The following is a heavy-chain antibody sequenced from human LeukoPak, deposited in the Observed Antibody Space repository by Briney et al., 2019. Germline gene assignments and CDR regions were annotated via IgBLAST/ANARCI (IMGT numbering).Heavy chain of an antibody. CDR2: MNPNSGYT. CDR3: ARGSAVRQSDGFDI. J-gene: IGHJ3*02. CDR1: GYTFIGYY. Sequence: ASVKVSCKASGYTFIGYYMHWVRQASGQGLEWMGWMNPNSGYTGYAQKFQGRVNITRNTSISTAYMELSSLRSDDTAVYYCARGSAVRQSDGFDIWGQGTMVTVSS. D-gene: IGHD3-10*01. V-gene: IGHV1-8*03.